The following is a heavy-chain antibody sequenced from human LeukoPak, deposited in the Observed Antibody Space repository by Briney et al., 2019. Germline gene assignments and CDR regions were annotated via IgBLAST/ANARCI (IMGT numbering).Heavy chain of an antibody. J-gene: IGHJ4*02. Sequence: PSETLSLTCTVSGGSISSYYWSWIRQPPGKGLEWIGYIYYSGSTNYNPSLKSRVTISVDTSKNQFSLKLSSVTAADTAVYYCARGDIVVVPAAIRYYFDYWGQGTLVTVSS. CDR3: ARGDIVVVPAAIRYYFDY. D-gene: IGHD2-2*01. CDR1: GGSISSYY. V-gene: IGHV4-59*01. CDR2: IYYSGST.